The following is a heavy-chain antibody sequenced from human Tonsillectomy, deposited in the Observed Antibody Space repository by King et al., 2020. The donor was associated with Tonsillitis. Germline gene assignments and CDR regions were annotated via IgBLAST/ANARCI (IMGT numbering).Heavy chain of an antibody. V-gene: IGHV3-30*03. CDR2: IAYDGSNK. Sequence: VQLVESGGGVVQPGRSLRLSCAASGFTFSCCGMHWVRQALGKGLEWVAVIAYDGSNKFYADSVKGRFTISRDDSKNTLYLQMNSLTTEDTAVYYCARDISGSYSWQHWGQGTVVTVSS. CDR3: ARDISGSYSWQH. D-gene: IGHD1-26*01. CDR1: GFTFSCCG. J-gene: IGHJ1*01.